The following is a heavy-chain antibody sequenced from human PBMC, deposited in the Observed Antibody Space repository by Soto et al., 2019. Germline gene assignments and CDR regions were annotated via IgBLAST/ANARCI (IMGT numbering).Heavy chain of an antibody. Sequence: QVQLVESGGGVAQPGGSLRLSCAASGFTFSSYVMHWARQAPGKGLEWVAVMSHDGSNEYYADSVTGRFTIFRDNSKNTLYLQLNSLRPEDTAVYYCARQHSSAWYDIWGQGTLFTVSS. D-gene: IGHD3-22*01. CDR1: GFTFSSYV. CDR2: MSHDGSNE. J-gene: IGHJ5*02. CDR3: ARQHSSAWYDI. V-gene: IGHV3-30-3*01.